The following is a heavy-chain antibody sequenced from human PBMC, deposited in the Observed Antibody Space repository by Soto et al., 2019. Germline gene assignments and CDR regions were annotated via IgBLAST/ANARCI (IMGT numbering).Heavy chain of an antibody. Sequence: ASVKVSCKASGYTFTSYGISWVRQAPGQGLEWMGWISAYNGNTNYAQKLQGRVTMTTDTSTSTAYMELRSLRADGTAVYGCAGDYSGVVRALARVFAYWGQGTLVTVS. CDR2: ISAYNGNT. V-gene: IGHV1-18*01. J-gene: IGHJ4*02. CDR1: GYTFTSYG. CDR3: AGDYSGVVRALARVFAY. D-gene: IGHD2-15*01.